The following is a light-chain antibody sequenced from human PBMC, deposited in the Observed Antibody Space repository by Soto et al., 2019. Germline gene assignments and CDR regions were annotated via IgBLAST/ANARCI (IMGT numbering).Light chain of an antibody. Sequence: QSVLTQSPSESATPGQRVTISCSGSGSNIGTHAVNWYQQVPGTAPTLLIFRNHHRPSGVPDRFSGAKSGTAASLAISGPQYEDEADYYWAGWDDSLRAVVFGGGTKLTVL. V-gene: IGLV1-44*01. CDR1: GSNIGTHA. CDR2: RNH. J-gene: IGLJ2*01. CDR3: AGWDDSLRAVV.